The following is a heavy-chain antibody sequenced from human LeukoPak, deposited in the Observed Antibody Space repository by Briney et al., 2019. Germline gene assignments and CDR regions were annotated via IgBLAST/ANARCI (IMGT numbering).Heavy chain of an antibody. J-gene: IGHJ4*02. CDR2: ISSSSSYI. V-gene: IGHV3-21*01. D-gene: IGHD5-24*01. CDR3: ARAGEGDGYNSAAGDFDY. Sequence: PGGSQRLSCAASGFTFSSYSMNWVRQAPGKGLEWVSSISSSSSYIYYADSVKGRFTISRDNAKNSLYLQMNSLRAEDTAVYYCARAGEGDGYNSAAGDFDYWGQGTLVTVSS. CDR1: GFTFSSYS.